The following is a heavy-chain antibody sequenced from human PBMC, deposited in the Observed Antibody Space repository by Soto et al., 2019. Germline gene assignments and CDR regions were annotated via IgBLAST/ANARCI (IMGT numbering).Heavy chain of an antibody. J-gene: IGHJ6*02. V-gene: IGHV4-39*01. CDR2: IYYSGST. Sequence: SETLSLTCTVSGDSISSNGYYWGWIRQPPGRGLEWIGNIYYSGSTYYTPALKSRVTLSVDTSKNQFSLNLNSVTAADTAVYYCARGGIPPSGYGIAYAMDVWGQGTTVTV. CDR1: GDSISSNGYY. D-gene: IGHD1-26*01. CDR3: ARGGIPPSGYGIAYAMDV.